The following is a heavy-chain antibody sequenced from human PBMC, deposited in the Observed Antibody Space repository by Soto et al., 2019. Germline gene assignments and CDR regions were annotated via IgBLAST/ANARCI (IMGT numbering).Heavy chain of an antibody. D-gene: IGHD6-13*01. CDR3: ARDLAAGDP. J-gene: IGHJ5*02. CDR1: GYTFTHYY. CDR2: INPASGST. V-gene: IGHV1-46*01. Sequence: QVQLVQSGAEVKKPGASVKLSCRTSGYTFTHYYIHWVRQAPGQGLEWLGIINPASGSTNYAQEFQGRVTLTMDTSTTTVYMELRGLRGEDTAIFFCARDLAAGDPWGQGILVTVSS.